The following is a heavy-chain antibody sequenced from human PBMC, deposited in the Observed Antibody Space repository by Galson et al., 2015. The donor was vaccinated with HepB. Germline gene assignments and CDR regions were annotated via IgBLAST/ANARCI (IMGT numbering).Heavy chain of an antibody. CDR3: AREYCNSTSCYFGSFQH. CDR2: IWYDGTNK. D-gene: IGHD2-2*01. J-gene: IGHJ1*01. V-gene: IGHV3-33*01. Sequence: SLRLSCAASGFTFSSFGMHWVRQAPGKGLEWVAVIWYDGTNKYYADSVKGRFTISRDNSKNTVYLQMNSLRAEDTAMYYCAREYCNSTSCYFGSFQHWGEGTLVTVSS. CDR1: GFTFSSFG.